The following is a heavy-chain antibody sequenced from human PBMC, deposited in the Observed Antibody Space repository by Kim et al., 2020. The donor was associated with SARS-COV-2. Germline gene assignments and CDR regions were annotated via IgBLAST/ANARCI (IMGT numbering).Heavy chain of an antibody. CDR1: GFVFSGYD. CDR2: IGPTGDP. Sequence: GESLRLSCVGSGFVFSGYDIHWVRQSPGRGLEWVSSIGPTGDPFYPGSKKGRFTISRENAKESVFLRMSSLSVEDTAVYYCARGGALGRAFDVWGQGTVVTVSS. CDR3: ARGGALGRAFDV. D-gene: IGHD3-16*01. J-gene: IGHJ3*01. V-gene: IGHV3-13*05.